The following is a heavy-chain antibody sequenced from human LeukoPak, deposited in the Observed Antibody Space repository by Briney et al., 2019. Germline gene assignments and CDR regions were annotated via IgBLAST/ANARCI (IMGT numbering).Heavy chain of an antibody. V-gene: IGHV5-51*01. Sequence: GESLKISCKGSGYSFTSYWIGWVRQMPGKGLEWMGIIYPGDSGTRYSPSFQGQVTISVDKSISTAYLQWASLKASDSAMYYCACRDLTTTWSYPWGQGTLVTVSS. CDR3: ACRDLTTTWSYP. CDR2: IYPGDSGT. CDR1: GYSFTSYW. D-gene: IGHD1-14*01. J-gene: IGHJ5*02.